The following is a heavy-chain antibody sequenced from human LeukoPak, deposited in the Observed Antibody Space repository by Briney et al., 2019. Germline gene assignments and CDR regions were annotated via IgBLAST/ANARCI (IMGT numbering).Heavy chain of an antibody. D-gene: IGHD2-15*01. V-gene: IGHV1-2*02. CDR1: GYTFTGYY. Sequence: ASVKVSCKASGYTFTGYYMHWVRQAPGQGLEWMGWINPNSGGTNYAQKFQGRVTMTRDTSISTAYMVLSRLRSDDTAVYYCAREHCSGGSCYLPSGYWGQGTLVTVSS. J-gene: IGHJ4*02. CDR2: INPNSGGT. CDR3: AREHCSGGSCYLPSGY.